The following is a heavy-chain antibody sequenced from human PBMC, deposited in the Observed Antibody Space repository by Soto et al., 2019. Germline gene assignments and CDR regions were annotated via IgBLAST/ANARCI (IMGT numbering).Heavy chain of an antibody. CDR2: IYPGDSDI. V-gene: IGHV5-51*01. CDR1: GYDFTNYW. D-gene: IGHD6-13*01. Sequence: GESLKISCKTSGYDFTNYWIAWVRQTPGRGLEWMGMIYPGDSDIRYNPSFRGRVTISVDKSTTSAFVQWGSLKASDSATYYCARFRAPRRQLISMSFHLWGLGTLVTVSS. CDR3: ARFRAPRRQLISMSFHL. J-gene: IGHJ4*03.